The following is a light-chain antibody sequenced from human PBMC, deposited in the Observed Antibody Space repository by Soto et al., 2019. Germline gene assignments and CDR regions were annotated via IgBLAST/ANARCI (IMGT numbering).Light chain of an antibody. J-gene: IGKJ1*01. CDR1: QNIKSNY. CDR2: GAS. CDR3: QQYGSSSMA. Sequence: EIVMTQSPATLSVSPGERATLSCRGSQNIKSNYLAWYRQKPGQAPRLLIYGASSRATGIPDRFSGSGSGTDFTLTISRLEPEDFAVYYCQQYGSSSMAFGQGTKVDIK. V-gene: IGKV3-20*01.